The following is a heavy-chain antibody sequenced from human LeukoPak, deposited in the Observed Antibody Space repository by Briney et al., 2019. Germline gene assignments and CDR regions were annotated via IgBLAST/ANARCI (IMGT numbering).Heavy chain of an antibody. V-gene: IGHV3-21*01. Sequence: GGSLRLSCAASGFTFSSYSMNWVRQAPGKGLEWVSSISSSSSYIYYADSVKGRFTISRDNAKNSLYLQMNSLRAEDTAVYYCARDSLPYDSSGYSDYWGQGTLVTVSS. CDR3: ARDSLPYDSSGYSDY. CDR2: ISSSSSYI. J-gene: IGHJ4*02. D-gene: IGHD3-22*01. CDR1: GFTFSSYS.